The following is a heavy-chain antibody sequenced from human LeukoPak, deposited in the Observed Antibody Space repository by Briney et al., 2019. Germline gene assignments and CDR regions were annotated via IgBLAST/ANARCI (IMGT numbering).Heavy chain of an antibody. D-gene: IGHD3-22*01. V-gene: IGHV1-69*01. Sequence: GSSVTVSCTASGGTFSSYAISWVRQAPGQGLEWMGGIIPIFGTANYAQKFQGRVTITADESTSTAYMELSSLRSEDTAVYYCARSKDSSGYYYLEDGDAEAYYYYGMDVWGQGTTVTVSS. CDR1: GGTFSSYA. J-gene: IGHJ6*02. CDR2: IIPIFGTA. CDR3: ARSKDSSGYYYLEDGDAEAYYYYGMDV.